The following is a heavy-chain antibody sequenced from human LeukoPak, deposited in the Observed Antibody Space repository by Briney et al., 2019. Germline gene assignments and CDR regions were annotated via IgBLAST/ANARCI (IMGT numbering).Heavy chain of an antibody. CDR2: IGPHSTFT. J-gene: IGHJ4*02. CDR1: GFTFTDHY. CDR3: VREGEGPLSKDFDY. V-gene: IGHV1-2*02. Sequence: ASVKVSSKSSGFTFTDHYIHWVRRGPGQGLEWMGYIGPHSTFTSSPQEFQGRVTMTRDASMSTAYMELTRLTSDDTAVYYCVREGEGPLSKDFDYWGQGTLVTVSS. D-gene: IGHD2/OR15-2a*01.